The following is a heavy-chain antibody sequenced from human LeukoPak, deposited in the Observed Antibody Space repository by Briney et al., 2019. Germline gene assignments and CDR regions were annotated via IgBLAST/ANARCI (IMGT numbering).Heavy chain of an antibody. J-gene: IGHJ4*02. V-gene: IGHV3-23*01. CDR3: AKARASSGTRSYFDY. Sequence: GGSLRLSCAASGFTFSSYAMSWVRQAPGKGLEWVSAISGSGGSTYYADSVKGRFTISRDNSKNTLYLQMNSLRAEDTAVYYCAKARASSGTRSYFDYWGQGTLVTVSS. D-gene: IGHD3-22*01. CDR1: GFTFSSYA. CDR2: ISGSGGST.